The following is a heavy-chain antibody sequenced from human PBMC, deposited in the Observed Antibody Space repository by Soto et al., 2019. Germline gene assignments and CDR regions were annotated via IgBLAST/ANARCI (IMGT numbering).Heavy chain of an antibody. D-gene: IGHD2-2*01. Sequence: SETLSLTCTVSGGSISSGGYYWSWIRQHPGKGLEWIGYIYYSGSTYYNPSLKSRVTISVDTSKNQFSLKLSSVTAADTAVYYCARAIVVVAAAKYYFYYWGQGTLVTVSS. CDR1: GGSISSGGYY. J-gene: IGHJ4*02. CDR3: ARAIVVVAAAKYYFYY. V-gene: IGHV4-31*03. CDR2: IYYSGST.